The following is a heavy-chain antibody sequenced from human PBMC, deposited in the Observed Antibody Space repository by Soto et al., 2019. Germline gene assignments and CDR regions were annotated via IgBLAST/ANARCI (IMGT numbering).Heavy chain of an antibody. CDR3: ARDFLGYDSSGYYADAFDI. CDR2: IKGDGSEK. CDR1: GFTFSSYW. J-gene: IGHJ3*02. D-gene: IGHD3-22*01. V-gene: IGHV3-7*01. Sequence: GGSLRLSCAASGFTFSSYWINWVRQTPGKGLEWVANIKGDGSEKYYVDSLKGRFTISRDNAKNSLYLHMNSLRAEDTAVYYCARDFLGYDSSGYYADAFDIWGQGTMVTVSS.